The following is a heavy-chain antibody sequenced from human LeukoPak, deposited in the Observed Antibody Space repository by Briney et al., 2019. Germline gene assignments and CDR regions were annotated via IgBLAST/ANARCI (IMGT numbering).Heavy chain of an antibody. CDR3: ARRKYYYGSGGYFDY. V-gene: IGHV4-39*07. Sequence: SETLSLTCTVSGGSISNYYWGWIRQAPGKGLEWIGSIYYSGNTYYNSSLKSRVTISLDTSKNQFSLKLSSVTAADTAVYYCARRKYYYGSGGYFDYWGQGTLVTVSS. D-gene: IGHD3-10*01. CDR1: GGSISNYY. CDR2: IYYSGNT. J-gene: IGHJ4*02.